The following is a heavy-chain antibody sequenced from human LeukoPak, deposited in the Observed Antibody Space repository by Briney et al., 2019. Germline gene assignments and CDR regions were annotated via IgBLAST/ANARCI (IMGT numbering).Heavy chain of an antibody. V-gene: IGHV3-23*01. CDR2: ISGSGGST. D-gene: IGHD1-26*01. CDR1: GFTFSSYA. Sequence: GGSLRLYCAASGFTFSSYAMSWVRQAPGKGLEWVSAISGSGGSTYYADSVKGRFTISRDNSKNTLYLQMNSLRAEDTAVYYCAKVLGGSYASEVGAFDIWGQGTMVTVSS. J-gene: IGHJ3*02. CDR3: AKVLGGSYASEVGAFDI.